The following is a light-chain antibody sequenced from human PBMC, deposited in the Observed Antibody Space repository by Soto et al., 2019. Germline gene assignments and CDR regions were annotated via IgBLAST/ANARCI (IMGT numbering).Light chain of an antibody. CDR2: GAS. Sequence: EIVMTQSPATLSVSPGERATLSCRASQSVNIYLAWYQQKPGQSPRLLMYGASSRATGVPDRFSGSGSGTDFTLTITRLEPEDFAVYYCHQYGTSPLTFGGGTKVDI. CDR1: QSVNIY. CDR3: HQYGTSPLT. J-gene: IGKJ4*01. V-gene: IGKV3-20*01.